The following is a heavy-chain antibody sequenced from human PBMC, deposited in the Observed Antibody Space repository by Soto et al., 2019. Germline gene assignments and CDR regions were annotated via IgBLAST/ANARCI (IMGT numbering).Heavy chain of an antibody. D-gene: IGHD2-15*01. Sequence: EVQLVESGGGLVQPGGSLRLSCAASGFTVSSNYMSWVRQAPGKGLEWVSVIYSGDSTYYADSVKGRFTISRDNSKNTLYLQMNSLRAEDTAVYYCAREGGTNYYYYMDVWGKGTTVTVSS. CDR3: AREGGTNYYYYMDV. CDR2: IYSGDST. J-gene: IGHJ6*03. CDR1: GFTVSSNY. V-gene: IGHV3-66*01.